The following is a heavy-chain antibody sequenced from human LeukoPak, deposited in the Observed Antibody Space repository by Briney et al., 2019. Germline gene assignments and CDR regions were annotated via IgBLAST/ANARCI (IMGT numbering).Heavy chain of an antibody. V-gene: IGHV4-59*01. D-gene: IGHD3-16*01. CDR2: IYYSGST. CDR3: ARGGWSLDL. CDR1: GGSISPYY. Sequence: PSETLSLTCTVSGGSISPYYWSRIRQPPGKGLECIGYIYYSGSTNYSPSLKSRVTISVDTSKNQFSLKLSSVTAADTAVYYCARGGWSLDLWGRGTLVTVSS. J-gene: IGHJ2*01.